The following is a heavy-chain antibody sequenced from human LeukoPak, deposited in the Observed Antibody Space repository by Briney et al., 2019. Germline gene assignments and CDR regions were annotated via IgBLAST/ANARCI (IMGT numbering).Heavy chain of an antibody. V-gene: IGHV3-48*04. D-gene: IGHD2-2*02. CDR3: ARDRFCTSASCYKDY. Sequence: GGSLRLSCAASGFTFSSYSMNWVRQAPGKGLEWVSYISSSSSTIYYADSVKGRFTISRDNAKNSLYLQMNSLRAEDTAVYYCARDRFCTSASCYKDYWGQGTLVTISS. CDR2: ISSSSSTI. CDR1: GFTFSSYS. J-gene: IGHJ4*02.